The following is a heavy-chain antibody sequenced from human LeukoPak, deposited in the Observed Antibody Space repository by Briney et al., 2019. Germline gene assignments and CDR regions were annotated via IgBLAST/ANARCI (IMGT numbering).Heavy chain of an antibody. CDR1: GGSFSGYY. CDR3: ARGLRCSSTSCHGSKFRYYYYGMDV. V-gene: IGHV4-34*01. D-gene: IGHD2-2*01. CDR2: INHSGST. Sequence: SETLSLTCAVYGGSFSGYYWSWIRQPPGKGLEWIGEINHSGSTNYNPSLKSRVTISVDTSKNQFSLKLSSVTAADTAVYYCARGLRCSSTSCHGSKFRYYYYGMDVWGKGTTVTVSS. J-gene: IGHJ6*04.